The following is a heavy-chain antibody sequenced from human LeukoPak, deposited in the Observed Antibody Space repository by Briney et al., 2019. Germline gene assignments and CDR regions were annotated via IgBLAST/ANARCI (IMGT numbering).Heavy chain of an antibody. CDR2: ISSNGGST. V-gene: IGHV3-64*01. J-gene: IGHJ5*02. D-gene: IGHD1-26*01. Sequence: GGSLRLSCAASGFTFSSYAMHWVRQAPGKGLEYVSAISSNGGSTYYANSVKGRFTISRDNSKNTLYLQMGSLRAEDMAVYYCASLGIGPEGGYPWGQGTLVTVSS. CDR3: ASLGIGPEGGYP. CDR1: GFTFSSYA.